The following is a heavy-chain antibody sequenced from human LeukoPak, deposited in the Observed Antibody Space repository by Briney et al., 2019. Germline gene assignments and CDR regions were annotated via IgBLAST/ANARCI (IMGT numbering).Heavy chain of an antibody. D-gene: IGHD7-27*01. CDR2: NHYTGNT. V-gene: IGHV4-59*08. CDR3: AGHENWGSVKGDSFHI. Sequence: SETLSLTCTVSGGSISCHYWIWIRQPPGKELEWIGYNHYTGNTNYNPSLKSRVTISVDTSKNQFSLELRSVAAADTAVYYCAGHENWGSVKGDSFHIWGRGTMVTVSS. CDR1: GGSISCHY. J-gene: IGHJ3*02.